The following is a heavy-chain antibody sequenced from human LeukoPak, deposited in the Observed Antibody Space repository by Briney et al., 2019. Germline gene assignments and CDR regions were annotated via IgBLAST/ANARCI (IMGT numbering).Heavy chain of an antibody. CDR2: IYYSGST. Sequence: PSETLSLTCTVSGGSISSYYWSWIRQPPGKGLEWIGYIYYSGSTNYNPSLKSRVTISVDTSKNQFSLKLSSVTAADTAVYYCARVRDSSGYYLIGYYYYYMDVWGKGTTVTISS. V-gene: IGHV4-59*01. J-gene: IGHJ6*03. D-gene: IGHD3-22*01. CDR1: GGSISSYY. CDR3: ARVRDSSGYYLIGYYYYYMDV.